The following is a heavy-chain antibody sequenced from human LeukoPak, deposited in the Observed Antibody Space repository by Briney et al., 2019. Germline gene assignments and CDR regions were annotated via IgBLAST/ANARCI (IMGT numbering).Heavy chain of an antibody. CDR1: GFTFSSYS. CDR2: INWNGIST. D-gene: IGHD5-12*01. J-gene: IGHJ4*02. V-gene: IGHV3-20*04. CDR3: ARDGLVGY. Sequence: PGGSLRLSGAASGFTFSSYSMNWVRQAPGKGLEWVSGINWNGISTGYTDSVKGRFTISRDNAKNSLYLQMNSLRAEDTALYYCARDGLVGYWGQGTLVTVSS.